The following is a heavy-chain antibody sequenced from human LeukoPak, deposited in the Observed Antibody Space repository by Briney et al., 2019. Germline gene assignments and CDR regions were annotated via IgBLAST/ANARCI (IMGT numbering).Heavy chain of an antibody. CDR2: IYYSGST. Sequence: PSETLSLTCTVSGGSISCYYWSWIRQTPGKGLEWIGYIYYSGSTNFNPSLKSRVSISVDASKNQFSLKMISVTAADTAVYYCARRQNRRHITMVRGVPSAFDIWGQGTMVTVSS. V-gene: IGHV4-59*01. D-gene: IGHD3-10*01. CDR1: GGSISCYY. CDR3: ARRQNRRHITMVRGVPSAFDI. J-gene: IGHJ3*02.